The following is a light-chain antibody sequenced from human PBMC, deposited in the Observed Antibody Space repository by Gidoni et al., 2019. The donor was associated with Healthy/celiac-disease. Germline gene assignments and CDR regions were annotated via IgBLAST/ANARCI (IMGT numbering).Light chain of an antibody. Sequence: QSAPTQPASVSGSPGPSITISCTGTSSDVGGYNYVSWYQQHPGKAPKLMIYDVSNRPSGVSNRFSGSKSGNTASLTISGLQAEDEADYYCSSYTSSSTVVFGTGTKVTVL. CDR3: SSYTSSSTVV. CDR1: SSDVGGYNY. V-gene: IGLV2-14*01. J-gene: IGLJ1*01. CDR2: DVS.